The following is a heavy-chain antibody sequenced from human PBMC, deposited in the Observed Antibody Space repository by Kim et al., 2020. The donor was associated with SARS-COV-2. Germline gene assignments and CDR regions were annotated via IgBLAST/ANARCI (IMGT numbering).Heavy chain of an antibody. J-gene: IGHJ6*02. CDR3: ARDLIVVVPAAILPYYYYGMDV. Sequence: SETLSLTCTVSGYSISSGYYWGWIRQPPGKGLEWIGSIYHSGSTYYNPSLKSRVTISVDTSKNQFSLKLSSVTAADTAVYYCARDLIVVVPAAILPYYYYGMDVWGQGTTVTVSS. CDR1: GYSISSGYY. CDR2: IYHSGST. V-gene: IGHV4-38-2*02. D-gene: IGHD2-2*01.